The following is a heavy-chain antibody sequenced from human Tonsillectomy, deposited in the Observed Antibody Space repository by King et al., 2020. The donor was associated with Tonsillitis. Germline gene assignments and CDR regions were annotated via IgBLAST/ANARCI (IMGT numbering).Heavy chain of an antibody. J-gene: IGHJ4*02. CDR1: GFTLSDHY. CDR3: ARVSGWVGTNAGGYNYYLDY. D-gene: IGHD1-1*01. CDR2: TRNKANSYTT. V-gene: IGHV3-72*01. Sequence: VQLVESGGGLVQPGGSLRLSCAASGFTLSDHYMDWVRQAPGKGLEWVGRTRNKANSYTTEYAASVKGRFTISRDDSKNSLYLQMNSLKTEDTAVYYCARVSGWVGTNAGGYNYYLDYWGQGTLVTVSS.